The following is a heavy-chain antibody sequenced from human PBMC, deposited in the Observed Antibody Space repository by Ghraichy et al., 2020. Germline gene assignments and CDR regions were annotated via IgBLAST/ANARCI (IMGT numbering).Heavy chain of an antibody. CDR1: GDSINSYY. D-gene: IGHD4-23*01. J-gene: IGHJ4*02. CDR2: IYYTGST. Sequence: EPLSLTCTVSGDSINSYYWSWIRQLPGQGLEWIAYIYYTGSTNHNPSFNGRVTMSLDTSNNQFSLRLNSVTAADAAVYYCAAGGNFFDSWGQGTLVTVSS. CDR3: AAGGNFFDS. V-gene: IGHV4-59*01.